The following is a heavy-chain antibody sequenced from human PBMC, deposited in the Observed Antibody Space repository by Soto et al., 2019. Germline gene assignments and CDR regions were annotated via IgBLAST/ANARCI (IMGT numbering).Heavy chain of an antibody. Sequence: QVQLVESGGGVVQPGRSLRLSCAASGFTFSSYAMHWVRQAPGKGLEWVAVISYDGSNKYYADSVKGRFTISRDNSKKTLYLERNSLGVEDTAVYYCAGGGGWELANAFDIWGQGTMVTVSS. D-gene: IGHD1-26*01. CDR3: AGGGGWELANAFDI. CDR2: ISYDGSNK. CDR1: GFTFSSYA. V-gene: IGHV3-30-3*01. J-gene: IGHJ3*02.